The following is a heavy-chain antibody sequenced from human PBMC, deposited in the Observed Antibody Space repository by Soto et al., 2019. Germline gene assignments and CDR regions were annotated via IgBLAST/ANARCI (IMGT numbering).Heavy chain of an antibody. Sequence: ASVKVSCKASGGTFSSYTISWVRQAPGQGLEWIGRIIPILGIANYAQKLQGRVTITADKSTSTAYMELSSLRSEDTAMYYYASSPVPKTYYYYYMDVWGKGTTVTVSS. CDR2: IIPILGIA. D-gene: IGHD6-6*01. CDR1: GGTFSSYT. J-gene: IGHJ6*03. V-gene: IGHV1-69*02. CDR3: ASSPVPKTYYYYYMDV.